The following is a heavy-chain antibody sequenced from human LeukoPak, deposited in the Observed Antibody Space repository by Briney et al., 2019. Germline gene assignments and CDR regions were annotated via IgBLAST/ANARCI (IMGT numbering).Heavy chain of an antibody. V-gene: IGHV3-30*02. D-gene: IGHD2-2*01. CDR1: GFSFSSSG. CDR3: AKRIQSAMPTGY. J-gene: IGHJ4*02. CDR2: TRFDDSYK. Sequence: HPGGSLRLSCAASGFSFSSSGMHWVRQAPGKGPEWVAFTRFDDSYKAYGNSVKGRFTISRDNSKNTLYLQMNSLRAEDTAVYYCAKRIQSAMPTGYWGQGTLVTVSS.